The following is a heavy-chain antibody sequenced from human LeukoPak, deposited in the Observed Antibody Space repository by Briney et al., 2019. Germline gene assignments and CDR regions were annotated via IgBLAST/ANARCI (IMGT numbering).Heavy chain of an antibody. V-gene: IGHV4-4*07. Sequence: PSETLSLTCTVSGGSINNFFWSWIRQAAGKGLEWIGRLSTGGTTNYNPSLRSRVTMSVDTSKNQFSLNLTSVTAADTAVYYCARARGQSGVDYWGQGTLVTVSS. J-gene: IGHJ4*02. CDR1: GGSINNFF. CDR3: ARARGQSGVDY. D-gene: IGHD3-10*01. CDR2: LSTGGTT.